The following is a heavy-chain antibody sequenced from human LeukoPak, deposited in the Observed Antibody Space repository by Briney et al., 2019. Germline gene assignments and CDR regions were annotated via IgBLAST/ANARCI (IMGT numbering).Heavy chain of an antibody. CDR3: ARDIGYDSSGYYYRTFDP. J-gene: IGHJ5*02. Sequence: ASVKVSCKASGYTFTSYDINWVRQATGQGLEWMGWMNPNSGNTGYAQKFQGRVTMTRNTSISTAYMELSSLRSEDTAVYYCARDIGYDSSGYYYRTFDPWGQGTLVTVSS. CDR1: GYTFTSYD. CDR2: MNPNSGNT. V-gene: IGHV1-8*01. D-gene: IGHD3-22*01.